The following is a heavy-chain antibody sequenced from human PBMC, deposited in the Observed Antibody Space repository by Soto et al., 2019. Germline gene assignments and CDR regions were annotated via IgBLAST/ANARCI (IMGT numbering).Heavy chain of an antibody. V-gene: IGHV1-2*02. J-gene: IGHJ6*02. Sequence: QVQLVQSGAEVKKPGASVKVSCKASGYTFTGYYMHWVRQAPGQGLEWMGWINPNSGGTNYAQKFQGRVTMTRDTSISTAYMELSRLRSDDMAVYYCARPPASTVRGYGMDVWGQGTTVTVSS. CDR3: ARPPASTVRGYGMDV. D-gene: IGHD4-17*01. CDR1: GYTFTGYY. CDR2: INPNSGGT.